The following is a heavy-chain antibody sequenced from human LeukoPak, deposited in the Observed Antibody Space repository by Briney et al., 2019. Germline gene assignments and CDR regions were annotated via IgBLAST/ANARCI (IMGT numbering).Heavy chain of an antibody. J-gene: IGHJ4*02. CDR3: ARRPGDYVDY. CDR1: GYTFTNYW. CDR2: IYPGDSNI. V-gene: IGHV5-51*01. D-gene: IGHD4-17*01. Sequence: GASLQISCKTSGYTFTNYWIGCVRQMPGKGVEWMGIIYPGDSNIKYSPSFQGQVTISADKSISTAYLQWSSLKASDTAMYYCARRPGDYVDYWGQGTLVTVSS.